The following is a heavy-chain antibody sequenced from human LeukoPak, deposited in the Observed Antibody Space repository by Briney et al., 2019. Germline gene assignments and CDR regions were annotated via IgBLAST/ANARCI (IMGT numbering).Heavy chain of an antibody. CDR3: ARGLDAAAGLANFDY. CDR1: GYTFTSYG. Sequence: ASVKVSCKASGYTFTSYGISWVRQAPGQGLEWMGWISAYNGNTNYAQKLQGRVTMTTDTATSTVYVELRNLRSDDTAVYYCARGLDAAAGLANFDYWGQGTLVTVSS. CDR2: ISAYNGNT. J-gene: IGHJ4*02. D-gene: IGHD6-25*01. V-gene: IGHV1-18*01.